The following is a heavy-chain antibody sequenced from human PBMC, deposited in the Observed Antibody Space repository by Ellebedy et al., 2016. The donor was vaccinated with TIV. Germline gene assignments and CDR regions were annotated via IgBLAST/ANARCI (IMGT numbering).Heavy chain of an antibody. CDR1: GGSISSGGYF. CDR2: IYYSGST. CDR3: ARSPGRNDYTIFN. D-gene: IGHD4-11*01. V-gene: IGHV4-31*03. Sequence: SETLSLTCTVSGGSISSGGYFWSWIRQHPGKGLEWIWYIYYSGSTSYNPSLKSRVTISVDTSKKQFSLKLSSVTAADTAVYYCARSPGRNDYTIFNWGQGTLVTVSS. J-gene: IGHJ4*02.